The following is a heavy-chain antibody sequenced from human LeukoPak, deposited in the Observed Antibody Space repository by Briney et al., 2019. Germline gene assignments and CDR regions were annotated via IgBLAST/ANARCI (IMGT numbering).Heavy chain of an antibody. Sequence: PSETLSLTCSVSGGSITSSSYYWGWIRQPPGKGPEWIGEIFHSGNTNYNPSLKSRVTISIEKSKNHFSLELNFVTAADTAVYYCACHSGWSGPSEWGQGTLVVVSS. J-gene: IGHJ4*02. D-gene: IGHD6-19*01. CDR3: ACHSGWSGPSE. CDR2: IFHSGNT. V-gene: IGHV4-39*07. CDR1: GGSITSSSYY.